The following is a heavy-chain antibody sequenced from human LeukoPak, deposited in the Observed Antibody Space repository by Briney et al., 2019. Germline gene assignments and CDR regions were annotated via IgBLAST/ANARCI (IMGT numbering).Heavy chain of an antibody. D-gene: IGHD3-22*01. Sequence: GGSLRLSCAASGFTFSSYSMNWVRQAPGKGLEWVSSISSSSSYIYYADSVKGRFTISRDDAKNSLYLEMDSLRAEDTAVYYCARTIYYYESTSYFSDAFDVSGQGTMVTVSS. CDR3: ARTIYYYESTSYFSDAFDV. J-gene: IGHJ3*01. CDR1: GFTFSSYS. V-gene: IGHV3-21*01. CDR2: ISSSSSYI.